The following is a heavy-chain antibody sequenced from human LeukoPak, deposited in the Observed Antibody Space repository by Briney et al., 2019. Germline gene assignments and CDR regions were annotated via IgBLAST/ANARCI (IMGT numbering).Heavy chain of an antibody. Sequence: ASVKVSCKASGYSFTSHYMHWVRQAPGQGLEWMGLINPSGSSTLYAQKFQGRVTMTRDRSTTKDYMELSSLRSEDTAVYYCARDNSVGDIAWWFDPWGQGTLVTVSS. CDR3: ARDNSVGDIAWWFDP. CDR2: INPSGSST. CDR1: GYSFTSHY. J-gene: IGHJ5*02. V-gene: IGHV1-46*01. D-gene: IGHD3-16*02.